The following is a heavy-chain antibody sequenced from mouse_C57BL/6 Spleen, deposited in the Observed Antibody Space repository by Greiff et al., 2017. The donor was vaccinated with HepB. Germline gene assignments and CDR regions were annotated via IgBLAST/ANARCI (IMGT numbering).Heavy chain of an antibody. CDR2: ISSGGDYI. J-gene: IGHJ4*01. CDR1: GFTFSSYA. CDR3: TREGGGSSYGYYYAMDY. D-gene: IGHD1-1*01. V-gene: IGHV5-9-1*02. Sequence: QRVESGEGLVKPGGSLKLSCAASGFTFSSYAMSWVRQTPEKRLEWVAYISSGGDYIYYADTVKGRFTISRDNARNTLYLQMSSLKSEDTAMYYCTREGGGSSYGYYYAMDYWGQGTSVTVSS.